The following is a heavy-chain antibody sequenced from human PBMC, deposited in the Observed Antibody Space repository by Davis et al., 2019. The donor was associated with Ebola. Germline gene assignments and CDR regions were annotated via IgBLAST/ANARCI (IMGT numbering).Heavy chain of an antibody. Sequence: GGSLRLSCAASGFTFSSYWMSWVRQAPGKGLEWVSTLGTSADTYYADSVKGRFTISRDNAKNSLYLQMNSLRAEDTAIYYCARGAYGDYIVKAFDIWGQGTKVTVSS. CDR3: ARGAYGDYIVKAFDI. V-gene: IGHV3-69-1*02. D-gene: IGHD4-17*01. CDR2: LGTSADT. J-gene: IGHJ3*02. CDR1: GFTFSSYW.